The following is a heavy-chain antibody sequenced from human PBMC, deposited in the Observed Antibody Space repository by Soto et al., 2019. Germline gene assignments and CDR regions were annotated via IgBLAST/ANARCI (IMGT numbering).Heavy chain of an antibody. V-gene: IGHV5-51*01. CDR1: GYSFTSYW. CDR3: ARSSTGTRYYYYYGMDV. Sequence: GESLKISCKGSGYSFTSYWIGWVRQMPGKGLEWMGIIYPGDSDTRYSPSFQGQVTISADKSISTAYLQWSSLKASDTAMYYCARSSTGTRYYYYYGMDVWGQGTTVTVSS. CDR2: IYPGDSDT. J-gene: IGHJ6*02. D-gene: IGHD1-7*01.